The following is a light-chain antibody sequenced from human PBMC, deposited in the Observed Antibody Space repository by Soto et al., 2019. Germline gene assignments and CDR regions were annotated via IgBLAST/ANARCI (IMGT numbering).Light chain of an antibody. CDR1: SSNIGGNS. Sequence: QAVVTQPPSVSAAPGQKVTISCSGSSSNIGGNSVSWYQQLPGTAPKLLIYDDNKRPSGIPDRFSGSKSGTSATLGITGFQTGDEADYYCGSYGGRYNYVFGTGTKVTVL. J-gene: IGLJ1*01. V-gene: IGLV1-51*01. CDR3: GSYGGRYNYV. CDR2: DDN.